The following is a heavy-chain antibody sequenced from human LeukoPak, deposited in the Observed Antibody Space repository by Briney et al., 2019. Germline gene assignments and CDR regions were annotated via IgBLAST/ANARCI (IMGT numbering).Heavy chain of an antibody. V-gene: IGHV3-23*01. CDR3: ARSGSWGEFYYYYYMDV. J-gene: IGHJ6*03. Sequence: GGSLRLSCEASGFNFRNYAMRWVRQSPDKGLEWISMIRSNGDTTHYSDSVRGRFSISRDTSKNTLYLQMNSLRAEDTAVYYCARSGSWGEFYYYYYMDVWGKGTTVTVSS. CDR1: GFNFRNYA. CDR2: IRSNGDTT. D-gene: IGHD6-13*01.